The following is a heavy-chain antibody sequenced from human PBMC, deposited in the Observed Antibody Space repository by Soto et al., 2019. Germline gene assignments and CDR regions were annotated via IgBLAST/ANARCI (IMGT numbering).Heavy chain of an antibody. Sequence: GGSLRLSCAASGFTFSDYYMSWIRQAPGKGLEWVSYISSSGSTIYYGDSVKGRFTISRDNAKNSLYLQMNSLRAEDTAVYYCARHALAVAGVWFDPWGQGTLVTVSS. J-gene: IGHJ5*02. CDR2: ISSSGSTI. CDR3: ARHALAVAGVWFDP. D-gene: IGHD6-19*01. CDR1: GFTFSDYY. V-gene: IGHV3-11*01.